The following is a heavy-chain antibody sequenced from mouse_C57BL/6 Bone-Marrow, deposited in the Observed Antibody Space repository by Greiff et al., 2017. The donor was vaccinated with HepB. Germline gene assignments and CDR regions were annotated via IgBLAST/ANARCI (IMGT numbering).Heavy chain of an antibody. CDR2: ISDGGSYT. V-gene: IGHV5-4*01. J-gene: IGHJ3*01. Sequence: EVQRVESGGGLVKPGGSLKLSCAASGFTFSSYAMSWVRQTPEKRLEWVATISDGGSYTYYPDNVKGRFTISRDNAKNNLYLQMSHLKSEDTAMYYCARDRGSRAYWGQGTLVTVSA. CDR3: ARDRGSRAY. CDR1: GFTFSSYA. D-gene: IGHD1-1*01.